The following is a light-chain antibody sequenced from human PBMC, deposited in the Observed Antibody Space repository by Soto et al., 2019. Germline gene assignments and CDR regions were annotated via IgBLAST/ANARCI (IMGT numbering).Light chain of an antibody. Sequence: QSVLTQPASVSGSPGQTITISCTGTSSDVGSYNLVSWYQQHPGKAPKLMIYEGSKRPSGVSYRFSGSKSGNTASLTISGLQAEDEAGYYCCSYAGSSTFYVFGTGTKVTVL. J-gene: IGLJ1*01. V-gene: IGLV2-23*03. CDR2: EGS. CDR1: SSDVGSYNL. CDR3: CSYAGSSTFYV.